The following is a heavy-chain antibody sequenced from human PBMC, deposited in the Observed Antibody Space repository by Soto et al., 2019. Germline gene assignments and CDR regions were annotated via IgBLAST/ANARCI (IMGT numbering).Heavy chain of an antibody. CDR3: ARHANYYGSGSYYRYYYYYMDV. Sequence: SETLSLTCTVSGGSISSYYWSWIRQPPGKGLEWIGYIYYSGSTNYKPSLKSRITKTIDTSKNQFSLKQNSVTAAVTAVYYCARHANYYGSGSYYRYYYYYMDVWGKGTTVTVSS. V-gene: IGHV4-59*08. CDR1: GGSISSYY. CDR2: IYYSGST. J-gene: IGHJ6*03. D-gene: IGHD3-10*01.